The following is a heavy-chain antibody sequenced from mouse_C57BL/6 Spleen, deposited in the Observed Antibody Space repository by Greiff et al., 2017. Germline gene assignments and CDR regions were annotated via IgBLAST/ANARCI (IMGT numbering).Heavy chain of an antibody. J-gene: IGHJ4*01. V-gene: IGHV7-1*01. CDR3: TRDEVMDY. CDR1: GFTFSDFY. CDR2: SRNHANDYTT. Sequence: EVKLVESGGGLVQSGRSLRLSCATSGFTFSDFYMEWVRQAPGKGLEWIAASRNHANDYTTAYSASVQGRFIVSSHTSLSILNLQMEALRAEDTAIYYCTRDEVMDYWGQGTSVTVSS.